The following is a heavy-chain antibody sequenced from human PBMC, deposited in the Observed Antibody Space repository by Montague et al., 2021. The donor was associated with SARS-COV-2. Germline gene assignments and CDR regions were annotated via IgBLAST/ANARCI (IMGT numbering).Heavy chain of an antibody. V-gene: IGHV4-61*02. CDR3: ARDLAPYYGSGSYYNPIDAFDI. CDR1: GGSISSGSYY. Sequence: TLSLTCTVSGGSISSGSYYWSWIRQPAGKGLEWIGRIYTSGSTNYNPSLKSRVTISVDTSKNQFSLKLSSVTAADTAVYYCARDLAPYYGSGSYYNPIDAFDIWGQGTTVTVSS. D-gene: IGHD3-10*01. CDR2: IYTSGST. J-gene: IGHJ3*02.